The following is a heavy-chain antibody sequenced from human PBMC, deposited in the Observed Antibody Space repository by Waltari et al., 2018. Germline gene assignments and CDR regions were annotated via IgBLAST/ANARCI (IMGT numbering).Heavy chain of an antibody. V-gene: IGHV4-38-2*02. Sequence: QVQLQESGPGLVKPSETLSLTCTVSGYSISSGYYWGWIRQPPGKGLEWIGSIYPSGSTYYNPSLKSRVTISVDTSKNQFSLKLSSVTAADTAVYYCARQGHYDFWTGYYLFDYWGQGTLVTVSS. CDR3: ARQGHYDFWTGYYLFDY. CDR1: GYSISSGYY. J-gene: IGHJ4*02. D-gene: IGHD3-3*01. CDR2: IYPSGST.